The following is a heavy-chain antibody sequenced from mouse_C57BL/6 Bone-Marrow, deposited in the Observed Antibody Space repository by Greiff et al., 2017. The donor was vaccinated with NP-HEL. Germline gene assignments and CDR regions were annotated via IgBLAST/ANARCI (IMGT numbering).Heavy chain of an antibody. D-gene: IGHD2-5*01. V-gene: IGHV2-9-1*01. J-gene: IGHJ4*01. Sequence: VQLQQSGPGLVAPSQSLSITCTVSGFSLTSYAISWVRQPPGKGLEWLGVIWTGGGTNYNSALNSRLSISKDNSKSQVFVKMNSLQTDDTARYYCARNKKYSKWAMDYWGQGTSVTVSS. CDR1: GFSLTSYA. CDR2: IWTGGGT. CDR3: ARNKKYSKWAMDY.